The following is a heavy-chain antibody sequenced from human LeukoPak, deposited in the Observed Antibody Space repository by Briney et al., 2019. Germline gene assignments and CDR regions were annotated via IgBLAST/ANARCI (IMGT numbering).Heavy chain of an antibody. J-gene: IGHJ6*03. Sequence: GGSLRLSCAASRFTFSNYAMNWVRQAPGKGLEWVSSISSSSSYIYYADSVKGRFTISRDNAKNSLYLQMNSLRAEGTAVYYCARGPLYYYYYYMDVWGKGTTVTVSS. CDR1: RFTFSNYA. CDR3: ARGPLYYYYYYMDV. CDR2: ISSSSSYI. V-gene: IGHV3-21*01.